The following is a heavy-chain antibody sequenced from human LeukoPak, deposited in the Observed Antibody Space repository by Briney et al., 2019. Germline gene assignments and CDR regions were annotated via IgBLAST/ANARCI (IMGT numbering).Heavy chain of an antibody. CDR3: ARDTYSRLDY. V-gene: IGHV3-48*01. D-gene: IGHD6-13*01. J-gene: IGHJ4*02. Sequence: GGSLRLSCAASGFTFSVYSMTWVRQAPGKGLEWVSYISGSSTIYYADSVKGRFTISRDNAKNSLYLQMNSLRVEDTAVYYCARDTYSRLDYWGQGTLVTVSS. CDR2: ISGSSTI. CDR1: GFTFSVYS.